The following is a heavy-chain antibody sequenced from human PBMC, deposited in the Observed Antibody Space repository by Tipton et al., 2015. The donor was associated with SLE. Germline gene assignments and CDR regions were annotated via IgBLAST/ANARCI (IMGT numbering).Heavy chain of an antibody. J-gene: IGHJ6*03. Sequence: QVQLVQSGAEVKKPGASVKVSCKTSGYIFTNYYMHWVRQAPGQGLEWMGWINPNNGGTNYAQRFQGWVTLTRDTSISTAYMEMSRLRYDDTAVYYCARSQPRSGSYTSYYYHYMDVWGKGTTVTVSS. CDR1: GYIFTNYY. D-gene: IGHD1-26*01. V-gene: IGHV1-2*04. CDR3: ARSQPRSGSYTSYYYHYMDV. CDR2: INPNNGGT.